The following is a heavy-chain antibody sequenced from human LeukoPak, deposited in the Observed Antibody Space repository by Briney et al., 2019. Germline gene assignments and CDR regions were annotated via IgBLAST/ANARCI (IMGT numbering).Heavy chain of an antibody. CDR2: ISSSSSYI. D-gene: IGHD6-6*01. CDR1: GFTFSSYE. J-gene: IGHJ6*02. V-gene: IGHV3-21*01. CDR3: ARVYSSSSLYYYYGMDV. Sequence: GGSLRLSCAASGFTFSSYERNWVRQAPGKGLEWVSSISSSSSYIYYADSVKGRFTISRDNAKNSLYLQMNSLRAEDTAVYYCARVYSSSSLYYYYGMDVWGQGTTVTVSS.